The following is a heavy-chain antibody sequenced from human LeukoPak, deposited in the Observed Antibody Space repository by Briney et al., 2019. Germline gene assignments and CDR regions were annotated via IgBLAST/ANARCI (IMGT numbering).Heavy chain of an antibody. CDR1: GFTFITYS. V-gene: IGHV3-48*01. CDR2: ISSSSSTI. D-gene: IGHD2-8*01. Sequence: GGSLRLSCAASGFTFITYSMNWVRQAPGKGLEWVSYISSSSSTIYYADSVKGRFTLSRDNSQNTVYLQMNSLRAEDTAVYYCARGAYDWGQGTLVTVSS. J-gene: IGHJ4*02. CDR3: ARGAYD.